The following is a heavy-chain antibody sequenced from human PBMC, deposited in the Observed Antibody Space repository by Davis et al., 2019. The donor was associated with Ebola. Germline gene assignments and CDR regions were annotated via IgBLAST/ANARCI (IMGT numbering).Heavy chain of an antibody. CDR1: GYTFTSYY. Sequence: ASVKVSCKASGYTFTSYYMHWVRQAPGQGLEWMGIINPSGGSTSYAQKFQGRVTMTRDTSTSTAYMELRSLRSDDTAVYYCARDFDSSGYYSYGMDVWGQGTTVTVSS. CDR2: INPSGGST. J-gene: IGHJ6*02. V-gene: IGHV1-46*01. CDR3: ARDFDSSGYYSYGMDV. D-gene: IGHD3-22*01.